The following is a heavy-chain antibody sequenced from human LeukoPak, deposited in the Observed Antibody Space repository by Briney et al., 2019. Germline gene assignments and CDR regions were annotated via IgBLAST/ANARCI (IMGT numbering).Heavy chain of an antibody. V-gene: IGHV1-18*01. Sequence: AASVKVSCKASGYSFSDYGISWVRQAPGQGLEWMGWISAYNGNTNYAQKLQGRVTMTTDTSTSTAYMELRSLRSDDTAVYYCARAGEWIQLWPGFDYWGQGTLVTVSS. CDR2: ISAYNGNT. CDR1: GYSFSDYG. CDR3: ARAGEWIQLWPGFDY. J-gene: IGHJ4*02. D-gene: IGHD5-18*01.